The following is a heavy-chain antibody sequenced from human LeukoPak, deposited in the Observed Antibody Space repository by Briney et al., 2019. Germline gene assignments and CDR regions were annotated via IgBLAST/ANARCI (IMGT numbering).Heavy chain of an antibody. CDR1: GYTFTGYY. CDR3: ARDFEWRVYDFWSGFGD. Sequence: GASVKVSCKASGYTFTGYYMHWVRQAPGQGLEWMGWINPNSGGTNYAQKFQGRVTMTRDTSISTAYMELSRLRSDDTAVYYCARDFEWRVYDFWSGFGDWGQGTLVTVSS. CDR2: INPNSGGT. D-gene: IGHD3-3*01. J-gene: IGHJ4*02. V-gene: IGHV1-2*02.